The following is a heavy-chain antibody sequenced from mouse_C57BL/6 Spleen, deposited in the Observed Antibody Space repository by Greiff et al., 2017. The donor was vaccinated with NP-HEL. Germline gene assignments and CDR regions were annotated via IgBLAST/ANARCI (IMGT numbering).Heavy chain of an antibody. V-gene: IGHV5-17*01. CDR3: ACIYPFAY. CDR1: GFTFSDYG. Sequence: EVKLVESGGGLVKPGGSLKLSCAASGFTFSDYGMHWVRQAPEKGLEWVAYISSGSSTIYYADTVKGRFTISRDKAKNTLFLQMTSLRSEDTAMYYCACIYPFAYWGQGTLVTVSA. J-gene: IGHJ3*01. CDR2: ISSGSSTI.